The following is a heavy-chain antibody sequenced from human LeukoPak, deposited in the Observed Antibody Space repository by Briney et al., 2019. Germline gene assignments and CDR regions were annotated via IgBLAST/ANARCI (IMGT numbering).Heavy chain of an antibody. CDR2: MNSDESST. V-gene: IGHV3-74*01. CDR1: GFTLSSYW. J-gene: IGHJ6*03. CDR3: ARTRRAHMHV. Sequence: PGRSLRLSRAASGFTLSSYWMHGVPQAPSKGRVWVQRMNSDESSTSYADSEKGRFPIYRDNAKNKLYLQMNSLRAEDTDVYYCARTRRAHMHVWGKGTTVTVSS.